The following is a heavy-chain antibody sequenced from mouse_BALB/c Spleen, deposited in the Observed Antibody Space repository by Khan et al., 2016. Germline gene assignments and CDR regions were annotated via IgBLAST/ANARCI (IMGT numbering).Heavy chain of an antibody. CDR3: ARGLLRLRYAMDY. Sequence: VQLQQSGPELVKPGASVKMSCKASGYTFTSYVMHWVKQKPGQGLEWIGYINPYNDGTKYNEKFKGKATMTSDKSSSTAYMELSSLTSEDSAVYYCARGLLRLRYAMDYWGQGTSVTVSS. D-gene: IGHD1-2*01. J-gene: IGHJ4*01. CDR2: INPYNDGT. CDR1: GYTFTSYV. V-gene: IGHV1S136*01.